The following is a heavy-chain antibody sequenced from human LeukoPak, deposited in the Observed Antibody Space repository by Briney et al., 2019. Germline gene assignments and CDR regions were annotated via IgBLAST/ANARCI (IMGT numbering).Heavy chain of an antibody. J-gene: IGHJ4*02. V-gene: IGHV3-23*01. CDR1: GFTFSSYA. CDR2: ISGSGGST. CDR3: ANGLLWPYYFDY. Sequence: QPGGSLRLSCAASGFTFSSYAMSWVRQAPGKGLEWVSAISGSGGSTYYADSVKGRFTISRDNSKNTLYLQMNSLRAEDMAVYYCANGLLWPYYFDYWGQGTLVTVSS.